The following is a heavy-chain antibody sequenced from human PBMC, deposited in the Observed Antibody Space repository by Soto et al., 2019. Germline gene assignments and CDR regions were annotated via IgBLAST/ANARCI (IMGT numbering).Heavy chain of an antibody. CDR1: GFTFSSYS. D-gene: IGHD3-10*01. CDR3: AREETSGEPSPPY. Sequence: GGSLRLSCAASGFTFSSYSMNWVRQAPGKGLEWVSSISSSSSYIYYADSVKGRFTISRDNAKNSLYLQMNSLRAEDTAVYYCAREETSGEPSPPYWGQGTLVTVSS. J-gene: IGHJ4*02. V-gene: IGHV3-21*01. CDR2: ISSSSSYI.